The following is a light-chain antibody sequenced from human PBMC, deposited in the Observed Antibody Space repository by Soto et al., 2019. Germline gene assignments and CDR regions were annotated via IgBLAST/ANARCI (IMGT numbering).Light chain of an antibody. J-gene: IGKJ4*01. CDR3: QQANSFPLT. Sequence: DIQMTQSPASLYASVRHRITITCQASQDIGNYLNWYQQKPGKAPKLLIYDASTLESGVPSRFSGSGSGTDFTFTISSLQPEDFATYYCQQANSFPLTFGGGTKVDIK. CDR1: QDIGNY. V-gene: IGKV1-33*01. CDR2: DAS.